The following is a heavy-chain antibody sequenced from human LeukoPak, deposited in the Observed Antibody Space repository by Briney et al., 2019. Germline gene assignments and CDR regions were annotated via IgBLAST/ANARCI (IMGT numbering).Heavy chain of an antibody. J-gene: IGHJ4*02. V-gene: IGHV3-74*01. CDR3: ARLGGSPRYYFDC. Sequence: GGSLRLSCAASGFTFSSYWMHWVRQAPGKGLVWVSRINNDGSSTSYADFVKGRFTISRDNAKNTLYLQMNSLRAEDTAVYYCARLGGSPRYYFDCWGQGTLVTVSS. CDR2: INNDGSST. D-gene: IGHD2-15*01. CDR1: GFTFSSYW.